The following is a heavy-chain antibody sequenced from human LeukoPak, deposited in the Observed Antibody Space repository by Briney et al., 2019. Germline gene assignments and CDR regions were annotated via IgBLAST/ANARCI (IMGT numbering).Heavy chain of an antibody. CDR1: GFTFSSYS. J-gene: IGHJ4*02. CDR2: ISSSSSYI. Sequence: GGSLRLSCAASGFTFSSYSMNWVRQAPGKGLEWVSSISSSSSYIYYADSVKGRFTISRDNAKNSLYPQMNSLRAEDTAVYYCARDNVDTAMGYYFDYWGQGTLVTVSS. D-gene: IGHD5-18*01. CDR3: ARDNVDTAMGYYFDY. V-gene: IGHV3-21*01.